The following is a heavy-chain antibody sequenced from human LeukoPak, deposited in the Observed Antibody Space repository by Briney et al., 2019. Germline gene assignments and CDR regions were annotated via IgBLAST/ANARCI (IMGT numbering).Heavy chain of an antibody. CDR1: GFTFSSYR. J-gene: IGHJ3*02. Sequence: GGSLRLSCAASGFTFSSYRMNWVRQAPGKGLEWVSYISTSSSDIQYADSVKGRFTISRDNAKNSLYLQMNRLRDEDTAVYYCARGPAAAVGRVYDIWGQGTMVTVSS. D-gene: IGHD6-13*01. V-gene: IGHV3-48*02. CDR3: ARGPAAAVGRVYDI. CDR2: ISTSSSDI.